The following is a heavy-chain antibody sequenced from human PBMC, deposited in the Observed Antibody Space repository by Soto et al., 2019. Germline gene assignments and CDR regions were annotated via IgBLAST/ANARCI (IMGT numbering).Heavy chain of an antibody. CDR2: ISWNSGSI. J-gene: IGHJ3*02. V-gene: IGHV3-9*01. CDR3: AKDMLEGYCSGGSCYDAAVDI. CDR1: GFTFSSYD. D-gene: IGHD2-15*01. Sequence: PGGSLRLSCAASGFTFSSYDMHWVRQATGKGLEWVSGISWNSGSIGYADSVKGRFTISRDNAKNSLYLQMNSLRAEDTALYYCAKDMLEGYCSGGSCYDAAVDIWGQGTMVAISS.